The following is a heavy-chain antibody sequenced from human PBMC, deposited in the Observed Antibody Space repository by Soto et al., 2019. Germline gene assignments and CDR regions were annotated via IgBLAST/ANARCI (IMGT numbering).Heavy chain of an antibody. Sequence: ASVKVSCKASGYTFTSYYINWVRQATGQGPEWMGWMSPNTGTIVYAQKFQGRVTMTRNTSTSTAYMTLSSLRSEDTAVYYCARDRPGIKTYEAFDTWGQGTTVTVSS. CDR2: MSPNTGTI. D-gene: IGHD1-20*01. V-gene: IGHV1-8*01. CDR3: ARDRPGIKTYEAFDT. CDR1: GYTFTSYY. J-gene: IGHJ3*02.